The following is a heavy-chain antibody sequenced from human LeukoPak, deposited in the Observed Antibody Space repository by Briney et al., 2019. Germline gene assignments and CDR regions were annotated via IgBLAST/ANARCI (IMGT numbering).Heavy chain of an antibody. CDR3: ARGPEYSSSSGYFDY. J-gene: IGHJ4*02. CDR1: GYTFTSYG. CDR2: ISAYNGNT. D-gene: IGHD6-6*01. Sequence: EASVKVSCKASGYTFTSYGISWVRQAPGQGLEWMGWISAYNGNTNYAQKFQGRVTITTDESTSTAYMELSSLRSEDTAVYYCARGPEYSSSSGYFDYWGQGTLVTVSS. V-gene: IGHV1-18*01.